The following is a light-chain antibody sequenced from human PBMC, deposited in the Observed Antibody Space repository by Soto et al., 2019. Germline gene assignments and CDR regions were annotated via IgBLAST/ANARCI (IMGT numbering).Light chain of an antibody. CDR1: SSDIGHYKY. V-gene: IGLV2-8*01. CDR2: EVS. CDR3: SSYAGNNKFV. Sequence: QSVLTQPPSASGFPGQSVTISCTGTSSDIGHYKYVSWYQQHPGKAPKLMIYEVSKRPSGVPDRFSGSKSDNTAPLTVSGLRAGDAADYYCSSYAGNNKFVFGTGTKVTVL. J-gene: IGLJ1*01.